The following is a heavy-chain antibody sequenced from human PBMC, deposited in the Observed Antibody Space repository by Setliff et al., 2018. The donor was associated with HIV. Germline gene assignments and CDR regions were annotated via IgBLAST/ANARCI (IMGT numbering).Heavy chain of an antibody. CDR1: GFSFSDYY. CDR3: ARGLGISAAVLDY. V-gene: IGHV3-11*01. CDR2: ISRGGNSI. D-gene: IGHD6-13*01. Sequence: GGSLRLSCAASGFSFSDYYMSWIRQAPGMGLEWVSYISRGGNSIYYADSVKGRYTISRDNAKNSLYLQMNSLRAEDTAVYYCARGLGISAAVLDYWGQGTLVTVSS. J-gene: IGHJ4*02.